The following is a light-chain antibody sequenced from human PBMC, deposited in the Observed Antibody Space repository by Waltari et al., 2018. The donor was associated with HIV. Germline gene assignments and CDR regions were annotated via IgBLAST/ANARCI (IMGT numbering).Light chain of an antibody. CDR1: QSVSNY. CDR2: DAS. V-gene: IGKV3-11*01. Sequence: EIVLTQSPATLSLSPGERATLSCRASQSVSNYLAWYQQKPGQAPRLLIFDASNRAAGIAARFSGSGSGTDFTLTISSLEPEYFAVYYCQHRSSRPLFGQGTRLEIK. J-gene: IGKJ5*01. CDR3: QHRSSRPL.